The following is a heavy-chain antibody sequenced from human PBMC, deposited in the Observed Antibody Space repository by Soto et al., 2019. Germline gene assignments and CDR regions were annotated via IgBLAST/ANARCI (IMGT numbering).Heavy chain of an antibody. CDR2: IYHSGST. CDR1: GGSISSGGYS. J-gene: IGHJ4*02. Sequence: PSETLSLTCAVSGGSISSGGYSWSWIRQPPGKGLEWIGYIYHSGSTYYNPSLKSRVTISVDRSKNQFSLKLSSVTAADMAVYYCARERDYFDYWGQGALVTVSS. V-gene: IGHV4-30-2*01. CDR3: ARERDYFDY.